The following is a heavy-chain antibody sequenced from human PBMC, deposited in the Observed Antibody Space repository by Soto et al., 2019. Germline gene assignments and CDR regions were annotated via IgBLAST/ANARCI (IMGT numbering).Heavy chain of an antibody. Sequence: ASVKVSCKASGGTFSSYAISWVRQAPGQGLEWMGGIIPIFGTANYAQKFQGRVTITADESTSTAYMELSSLRSEDTAVYYCARVGYCSSTSCYANPFDYWGQGTLVTVSS. V-gene: IGHV1-69*13. CDR2: IIPIFGTA. D-gene: IGHD2-2*01. CDR3: ARVGYCSSTSCYANPFDY. J-gene: IGHJ4*02. CDR1: GGTFSSYA.